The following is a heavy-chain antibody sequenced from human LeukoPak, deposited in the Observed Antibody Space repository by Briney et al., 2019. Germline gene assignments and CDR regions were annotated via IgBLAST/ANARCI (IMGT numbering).Heavy chain of an antibody. V-gene: IGHV1-69*05. J-gene: IGHJ3*02. CDR1: GYTFSSYA. Sequence: SVKVSCKASGYTFSSYAISWVRQAPGQGLEWMGGIIPIFGTANYAQKFQGRVTMTRDTSTSTVYMELSSLRSEDTAVYYCARQGVYYYDSSGYRGAFDIWGQGTMVTVSS. CDR3: ARQGVYYYDSSGYRGAFDI. D-gene: IGHD3-22*01. CDR2: IIPIFGTA.